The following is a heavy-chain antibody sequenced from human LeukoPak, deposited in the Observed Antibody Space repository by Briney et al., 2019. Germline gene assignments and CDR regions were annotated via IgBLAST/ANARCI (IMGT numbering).Heavy chain of an antibody. Sequence: HPGRSLRLSCAASGFTFSSYGMHWVRQAPGKGLEWVAVISYDGSNKYYADSVKGRFTISRDNSKNTLYLQMNSLRAEDTAVYYCATGEPKSYWGQGTLVTVSS. J-gene: IGHJ4*02. CDR2: ISYDGSNK. CDR3: ATGEPKSY. CDR1: GFTFSSYG. V-gene: IGHV3-30*03. D-gene: IGHD1-14*01.